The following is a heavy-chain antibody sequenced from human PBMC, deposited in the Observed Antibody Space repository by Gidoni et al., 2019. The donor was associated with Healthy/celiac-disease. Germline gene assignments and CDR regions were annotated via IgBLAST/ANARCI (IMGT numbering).Heavy chain of an antibody. CDR1: GYPFTSYD. CDR3: ARGSMRGYSYGYLFDY. D-gene: IGHD5-18*01. J-gene: IGHJ4*02. CDR2: MNHNSGNT. V-gene: IGHV1-8*01. Sequence: QVQLVQSGAAVTQPGASVQVSCKASGYPFTSYDINWVRQATGQGLEWMGWMNHNSGNTGYAQKFQGRVTMTRNTSRSTAYMELSSLRSEDTAVYYCARGSMRGYSYGYLFDYWGQGTLVTVSS.